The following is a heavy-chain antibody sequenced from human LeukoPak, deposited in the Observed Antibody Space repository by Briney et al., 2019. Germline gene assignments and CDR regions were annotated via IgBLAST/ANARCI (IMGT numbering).Heavy chain of an antibody. CDR1: GFTFSSYS. CDR3: ARGMDDYGGNSATYYYYYYMDV. Sequence: GGSLRLSCAATGFTFSSYSMNWVRQAPGKGLEWVSSISSSSSYIYYADSVKGRFTISRDNAKNSLYLQMNSLRAEDTAVYYCARGMDDYGGNSATYYYYYYMDVWGKGTTVTVSS. D-gene: IGHD4-23*01. V-gene: IGHV3-21*01. CDR2: ISSSSSYI. J-gene: IGHJ6*03.